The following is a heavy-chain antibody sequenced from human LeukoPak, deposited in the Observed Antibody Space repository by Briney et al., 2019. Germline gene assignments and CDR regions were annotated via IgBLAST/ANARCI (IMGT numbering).Heavy chain of an antibody. CDR1: GFTFSSYA. CDR2: INSDGSST. D-gene: IGHD6-6*01. V-gene: IGHV3-74*01. CDR3: ARGLSGYASSLGY. J-gene: IGHJ4*02. Sequence: QPGGSLRLSCAASGFTFSSYAMSWVRHAPGKGLVWVSRINSDGSSTSYADSVRGRFSISRDNAKNTLYLQMNSLRAEDTAVYYCARGLSGYASSLGYWGQGTLVTVSA.